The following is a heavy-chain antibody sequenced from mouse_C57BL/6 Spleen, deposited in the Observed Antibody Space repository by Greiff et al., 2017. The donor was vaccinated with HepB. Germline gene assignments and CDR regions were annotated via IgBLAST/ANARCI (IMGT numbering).Heavy chain of an antibody. J-gene: IGHJ4*01. CDR1: GYAFSSYW. CDR2: IYPGDGDT. CDR3: GRDYAMDY. Sequence: QVQLQQSGPELVKPGASVKISCKASGYAFSSYWMNWVKQRPGKGLEWIGRIYPGDGDTNYNGKFKGKATLSADKSSSTAYMQLSSLTSEDSAVYFCGRDYAMDYWGQGTSVTVSS. V-gene: IGHV1-82*01. D-gene: IGHD3-3*01.